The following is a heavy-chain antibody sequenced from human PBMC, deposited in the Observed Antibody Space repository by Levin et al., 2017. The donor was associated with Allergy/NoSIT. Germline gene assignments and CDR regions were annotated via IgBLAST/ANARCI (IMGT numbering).Heavy chain of an antibody. J-gene: IGHJ5*01. V-gene: IGHV3-23*01. CDR2: IGASGVAT. D-gene: IGHD2-21*02. CDR3: AKEPTYCGADCFSLFDF. CDR1: GFTFSSYS. Sequence: GESLKISCAASGFTFSSYSMSWVRQAPGKGLEWVSLIGASGVATYYADSGKGRFTISRDNSKNTLYLQMNSLRAEDTAVYYCAKEPTYCGADCFSLFDFWGQGTRVTVSS.